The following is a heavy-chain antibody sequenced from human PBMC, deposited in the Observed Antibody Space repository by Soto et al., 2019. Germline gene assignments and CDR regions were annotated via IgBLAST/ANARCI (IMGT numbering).Heavy chain of an antibody. D-gene: IGHD1-7*01. Sequence: PGGSLRLSCAASGFTFSDHYMSWIRQAPGKGLEWIGYSSNSGSFTRYADSVKGRFSISRDNAKNSLYLQINSLRGDDTATYFCVRSGGNYTLLDYWGQGTPVTVSS. CDR1: GFTFSDHY. CDR3: VRSGGNYTLLDY. J-gene: IGHJ4*02. CDR2: SSNSGSFT. V-gene: IGHV3-11*06.